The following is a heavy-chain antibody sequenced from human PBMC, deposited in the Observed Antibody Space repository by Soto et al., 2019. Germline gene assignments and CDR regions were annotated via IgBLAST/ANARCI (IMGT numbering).Heavy chain of an antibody. J-gene: IGHJ4*02. CDR2: IIPILGIA. CDR3: AMESCSSTSCYSDY. Sequence: QVQLVQSGAEVKKPGSSVKVSCKASGGTFSSYTISWVRQAPGHGLEWMGRIIPILGIATYAQKFQGRVTIXAXEXXSTAYMEPSSLTSEATAVYYCAMESCSSTSCYSDYWGQGTLVTVSP. D-gene: IGHD2-2*02. CDR1: GGTFSSYT. V-gene: IGHV1-69*02.